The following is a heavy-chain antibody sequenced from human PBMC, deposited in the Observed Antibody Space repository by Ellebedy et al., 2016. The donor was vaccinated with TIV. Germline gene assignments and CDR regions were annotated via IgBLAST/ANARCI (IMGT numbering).Heavy chain of an antibody. CDR1: GSIFSSHN. CDR2: ISSSGSYI. CDR3: ARDTSGQTIDH. D-gene: IGHD5-12*01. V-gene: IGHV3-21*01. J-gene: IGHJ4*02. Sequence: GESLKISCAASGSIFSSHNMNWVRQAPGKGLEWVSSISSSGSYIYYADSAKGRFTISRDNAKNSLYLQMNSLRAEDTAVYYCARDTSGQTIDHWGQGTLVTVSS.